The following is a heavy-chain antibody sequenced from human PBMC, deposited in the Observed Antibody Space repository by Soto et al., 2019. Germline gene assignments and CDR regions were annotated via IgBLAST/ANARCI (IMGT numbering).Heavy chain of an antibody. D-gene: IGHD1-7*01. V-gene: IGHV3-13*01. CDR1: GFIFSSYD. CDR3: ARGDPLNYGSYPYWHYCCMHV. J-gene: IGHJ6*01. Sequence: GGSLRLSCAASGFIFSSYDVHWVRQAPGKGLEWVSVITTTGDTYYAASVKGRFTISRENAENSLYLQMNSLRAEDAAVYYCARGDPLNYGSYPYWHYCCMHVWGRGTTVTVS. CDR2: ITTTGDT.